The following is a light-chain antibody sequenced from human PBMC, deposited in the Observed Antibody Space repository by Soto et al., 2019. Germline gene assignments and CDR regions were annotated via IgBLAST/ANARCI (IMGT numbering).Light chain of an antibody. CDR1: QSVSSY. Sequence: EIVLTQSPATLSLSPGERATLSCRASQSVSSYLAWYQQKPGQAPRLLIYDASNRATGIPARFSGSGSGTDFTLTISSLEPEDFAVYDCQQRSNWPPEITFGPRTRLEIK. CDR2: DAS. CDR3: QQRSNWPPEIT. J-gene: IGKJ5*01. V-gene: IGKV3-11*01.